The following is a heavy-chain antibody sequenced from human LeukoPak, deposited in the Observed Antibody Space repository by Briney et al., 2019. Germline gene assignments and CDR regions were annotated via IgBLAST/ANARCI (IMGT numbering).Heavy chain of an antibody. CDR2: ISSNGGST. D-gene: IGHD5-24*01. CDR1: GFTFSSYA. CDR3: AKDQLQFFQGFGN. Sequence: PGGSLRLSCAASGFTFSSYAMHWVRQAPGKGLEYVSAISSNGGSTYYANSVKGRFTISRDNSKNTLYLQMGSLRAEDTALYYCAKDQLQFFQGFGNWGQGTLVTVSS. V-gene: IGHV3-64*01. J-gene: IGHJ4*02.